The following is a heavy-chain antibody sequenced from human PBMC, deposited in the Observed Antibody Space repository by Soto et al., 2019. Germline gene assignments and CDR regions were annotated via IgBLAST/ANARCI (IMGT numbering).Heavy chain of an antibody. V-gene: IGHV1-24*01. CDR2: FDPEDGET. CDR1: GYSLTELS. CDR3: ATIRYGSGSYYPNWFDP. D-gene: IGHD3-10*01. Sequence: ASVKVSCKVSGYSLTELSMHWVRQAPGKGLEWMGGFDPEDGETIYAQKFQGRVTMTEDTSTDTAYMELSSLRSEDTAVYYCATIRYGSGSYYPNWFDPWGQGTLVTVSS. J-gene: IGHJ5*02.